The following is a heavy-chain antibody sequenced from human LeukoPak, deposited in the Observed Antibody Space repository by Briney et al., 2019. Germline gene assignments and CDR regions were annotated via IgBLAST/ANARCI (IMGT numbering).Heavy chain of an antibody. J-gene: IGHJ3*02. V-gene: IGHV1-24*01. CDR1: GYTLTELS. CDR2: FDPEDGET. CDR3: ATPKSYSGSYHLRTGDAFDI. D-gene: IGHD1-26*01. Sequence: ASVKVSCKVSGYTLTELSMHWVRQAPGKGLEWMGGFDPEDGETIYAQKFQGRVTMTEDTSTDTAYMELSSLRSEDTAVYYCATPKSYSGSYHLRTGDAFDIWGQGTMVTVSS.